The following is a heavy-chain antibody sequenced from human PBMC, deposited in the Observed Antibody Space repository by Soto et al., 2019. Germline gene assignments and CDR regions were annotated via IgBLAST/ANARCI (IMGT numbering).Heavy chain of an antibody. CDR1: GFTFTNYA. V-gene: IGHV3-23*01. Sequence: GGSLRLSCAASGFTFTNYAMSWVRQAPGRGLEWVSAISGNAVNTYYTESVKGRFTISRDDSTNTLCLQMSSLRAEDTAVYYWASGFEESSANFAFGGKGPLVPVSS. D-gene: IGHD3-22*01. CDR2: ISGNAVNT. J-gene: IGHJ4*02. CDR3: ASGFEESSANFAF.